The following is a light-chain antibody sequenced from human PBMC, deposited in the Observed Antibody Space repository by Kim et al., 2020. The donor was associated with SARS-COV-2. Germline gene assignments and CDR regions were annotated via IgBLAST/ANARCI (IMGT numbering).Light chain of an antibody. CDR1: QGISNY. V-gene: IGKV1-17*03. CDR3: LQYNDYPRT. Sequence: DIQMTQSPSAMSASVGDRVSITCRASQGISNYLAWFQQKPGKVPKRLIYVASNLQSGVPSRFSGSGSGTEFTLTISSLQPEDFAIYSCLQYNDYPRTFGRGTKVDIK. J-gene: IGKJ1*01. CDR2: VAS.